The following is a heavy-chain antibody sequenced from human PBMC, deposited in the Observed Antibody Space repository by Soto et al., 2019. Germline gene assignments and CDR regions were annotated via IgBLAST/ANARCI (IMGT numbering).Heavy chain of an antibody. D-gene: IGHD5-12*01. Sequence: PSETLSLTCTVSGGSISSYYWSWIRQPPGKGLEWIGYIYYSGSTNYNPSLKSRVTISVDRSNNQFSLKLSSVTAADTAVYYCARIYAGIDYWGQGTLVTSPQ. CDR2: IYYSGST. CDR3: ARIYAGIDY. J-gene: IGHJ4*02. CDR1: GGSISSYY. V-gene: IGHV4-59*01.